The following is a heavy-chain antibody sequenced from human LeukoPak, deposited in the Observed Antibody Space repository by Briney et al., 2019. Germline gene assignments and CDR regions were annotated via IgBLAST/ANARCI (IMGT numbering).Heavy chain of an antibody. CDR2: INPSGGST. D-gene: IGHD1-7*01. J-gene: IGHJ4*02. V-gene: IGHV1-46*01. Sequence: ASVKVSCKASGYTFTSYYMHWVRQAPGQGLEWMGIINPSGGSTSYAQKFQGSVTMTRDTSTSTVYMELSSLRSEDTAVYYCASTGTTRANFDYWGQGTLVTVSS. CDR3: ASTGTTRANFDY. CDR1: GYTFTSYY.